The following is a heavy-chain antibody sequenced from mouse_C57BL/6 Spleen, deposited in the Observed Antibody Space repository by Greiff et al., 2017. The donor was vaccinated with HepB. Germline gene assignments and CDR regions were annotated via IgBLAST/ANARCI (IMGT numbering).Heavy chain of an antibody. CDR2: ISYDGSN. CDR1: GYSITSGYY. D-gene: IGHD1-1*01. CDR3: ARDQDYYGSSYPYFDV. V-gene: IGHV3-6*01. Sequence: EVQLQQSGPGLVKPSQSLSLTCSVTGYSITSGYYWNWIRQFPGNKLEWMGYISYDGSNNYNPSLKNRISITRDTSKNQFFLKLNSVTTEDTATYYCARDQDYYGSSYPYFDVWGTGTTVTVSS. J-gene: IGHJ1*03.